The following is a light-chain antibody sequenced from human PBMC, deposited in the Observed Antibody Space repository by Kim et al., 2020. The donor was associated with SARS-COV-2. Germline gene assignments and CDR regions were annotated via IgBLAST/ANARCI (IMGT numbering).Light chain of an antibody. CDR2: ASS. CDR3: QQSHTAPLLS. CDR1: QSITNY. V-gene: IGKV1-39*01. Sequence: DIQLTQSPSSLSASVGDRVTIACRSSQSITNYLNWYQQRPGKAPKFLIYASSTLQRGVPSRFSGSGSGTDFTLTISSLQPEDFATYYCQQSHTAPLLSFGGGTKVDIK. J-gene: IGKJ4*01.